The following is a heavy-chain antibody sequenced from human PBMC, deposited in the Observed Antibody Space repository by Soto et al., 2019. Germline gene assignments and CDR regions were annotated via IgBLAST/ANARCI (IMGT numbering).Heavy chain of an antibody. V-gene: IGHV1-3*01. Sequence: QVQLVQSGAEVKKPGASVEVSCKATGYTFTSYAMHWVRQAPGQRLEWMGWINVGNGNTKYSQKFQGRVTITRDTSASTAYMELSSLRSEDTAVYYCARGDILIDYWGQGTLVTVSS. CDR1: GYTFTSYA. D-gene: IGHD3-9*01. CDR3: ARGDILIDY. CDR2: INVGNGNT. J-gene: IGHJ4*02.